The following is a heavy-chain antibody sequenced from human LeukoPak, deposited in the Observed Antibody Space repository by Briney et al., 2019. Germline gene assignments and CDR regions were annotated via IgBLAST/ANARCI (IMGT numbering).Heavy chain of an antibody. CDR3: AREPDAGITGTTRDAFGI. J-gene: IGHJ3*02. V-gene: IGHV3-74*01. CDR1: GFTFSSYW. D-gene: IGHD1-20*01. Sequence: GGSLRLSCAASGFTFSSYWMHWVRQAPGKGLVWVSRINTDGSSTSYADSVKGRSTISRDNAKNTLYLQMNSLRAEDTAVYYRAREPDAGITGTTRDAFGIWGQGTMATVSS. CDR2: INTDGSST.